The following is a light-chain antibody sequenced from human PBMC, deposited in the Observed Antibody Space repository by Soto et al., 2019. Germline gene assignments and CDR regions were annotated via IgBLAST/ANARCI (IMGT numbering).Light chain of an antibody. CDR1: QSVSSN. CDR2: DSS. CDR3: QQYNNWPPLT. Sequence: EIVMTQSPATLSVSPGERATLSCRASQSVSSNLPWYQQKPGQAPRLLIYDSSTRATGIPARFSGSGSGTEFTLTISSLQSEDFAVYYCQQYNNWPPLTFGGGTKVEIK. J-gene: IGKJ4*01. V-gene: IGKV3D-15*01.